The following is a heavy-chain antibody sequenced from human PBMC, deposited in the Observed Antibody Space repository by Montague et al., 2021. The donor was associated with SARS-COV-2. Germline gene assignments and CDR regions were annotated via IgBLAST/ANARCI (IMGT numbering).Heavy chain of an antibody. CDR2: IYHSGST. CDR1: GGSVSSYY. CDR3: ARAGGFYDYWSGYSSSAGFFDP. V-gene: IGHV4-59*02. Sequence: SETLSLTCTVSGGSVSSYYWSWIRQSPGKGLQWLGYIYHSGSTDYNPSLKSRVTMSVDTSKNQLSLRLNPVTTADTAVYFCARAGGFYDYWSGYSSSAGFFDPWGQGILVTVSS. D-gene: IGHD3-3*01. J-gene: IGHJ5*02.